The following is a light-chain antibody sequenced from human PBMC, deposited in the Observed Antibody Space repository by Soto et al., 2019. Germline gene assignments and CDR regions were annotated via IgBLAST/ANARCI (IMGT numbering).Light chain of an antibody. CDR1: HIVTNXY. CDR3: QQYGNSPIT. CDR2: VSX. V-gene: IGKV3-20*01. J-gene: IGKJ5*01. Sequence: EIVLTQSPCTLSFSPWERSTLSFMASHIVTNXYLSXXXXXXXXSPXXLISVSXIMATGIPDRFSGSGSGTDFTLTISRLEPEDFALYYCQQYGNSPITFGQGTRLEIK.